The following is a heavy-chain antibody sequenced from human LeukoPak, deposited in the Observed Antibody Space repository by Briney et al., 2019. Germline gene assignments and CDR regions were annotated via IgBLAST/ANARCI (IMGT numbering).Heavy chain of an antibody. Sequence: PSETLSLTCTVSGGSFSSSSYYWGWIRQPPGKGLEWIGSIYYSGTTYHNPSLKSRVTISVDTSKNQFSLKLSSVTGADTAVYYCRCDSGGSYDDYWGQGTLVTVSS. D-gene: IGHD3-22*01. CDR1: GGSFSSSSYY. J-gene: IGHJ4*02. CDR3: RCDSGGSYDDY. CDR2: IYYSGTT. V-gene: IGHV4-39*07.